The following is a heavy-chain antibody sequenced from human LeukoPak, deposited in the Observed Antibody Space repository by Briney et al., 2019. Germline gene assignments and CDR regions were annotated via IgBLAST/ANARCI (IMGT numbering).Heavy chain of an antibody. CDR3: ASDLRPTDLNWFDP. Sequence: PSETLSLTCIVSGGSISSSSYYWGWIRQPPGKGLEWIGSIYYSGTTYYNPSLKSRVTISVDTSKNQFSLKLISVTAADTAVYYCASDLRPTDLNWFDPWGQGTLVAVSS. D-gene: IGHD3-3*01. J-gene: IGHJ5*02. CDR2: IYYSGTT. V-gene: IGHV4-39*01. CDR1: GGSISSSSYY.